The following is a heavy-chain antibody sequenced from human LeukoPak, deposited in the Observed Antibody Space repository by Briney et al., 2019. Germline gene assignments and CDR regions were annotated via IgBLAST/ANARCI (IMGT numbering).Heavy chain of an antibody. D-gene: IGHD2-15*01. CDR2: ISVYSSDT. CDR1: GYTFTSYG. V-gene: IGHV1-18*04. J-gene: IGHJ5*02. CDR3: AREGGTELLLPTTWFDP. Sequence: AAVKLSCTASGYTFTSYGISWVRHPPAQGLEWMGCISVYSSDTNYAQNVQGRVTITTDTTTSTAYMELRSLRSDDTAVYYCAREGGTELLLPTTWFDPWGQGTLVTVSS.